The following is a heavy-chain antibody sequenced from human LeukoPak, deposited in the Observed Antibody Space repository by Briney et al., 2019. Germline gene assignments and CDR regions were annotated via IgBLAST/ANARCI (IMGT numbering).Heavy chain of an antibody. CDR3: ARSGSDGYYYCGMDV. Sequence: GGSLRLSCAASGFTFNSYAMSWVRQAPGKGLEWVSAISGSGGSTYFANSVKGRFTISRDNAKNSLYLQMNSLRDEDTAVYYCARSGSDGYYYCGMDVWGQGTTVTVSS. V-gene: IGHV3-23*01. J-gene: IGHJ6*02. CDR1: GFTFNSYA. CDR2: ISGSGGST. D-gene: IGHD2-8*01.